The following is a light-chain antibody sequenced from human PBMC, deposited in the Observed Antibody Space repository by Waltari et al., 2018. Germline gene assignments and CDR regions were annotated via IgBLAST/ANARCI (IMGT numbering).Light chain of an antibody. CDR2: DVI. V-gene: IGKV3-11*01. J-gene: IGKJ2*01. CDR1: QSVSTY. CDR3: QQLYNWPRGA. Sequence: EIVLTQSPATLSLSTGETANLSCRASQSVSTYIAWYQQKPGQAPRLLIYDVIRRATGIPARFSGSGSGTDFTLTISSLEPEDFAVYYCQQLYNWPRGAFGQGTKLEI.